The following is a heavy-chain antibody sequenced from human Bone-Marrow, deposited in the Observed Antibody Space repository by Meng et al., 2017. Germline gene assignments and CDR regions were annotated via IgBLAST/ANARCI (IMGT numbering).Heavy chain of an antibody. CDR3: AASPGWWRIDS. CDR1: GASVSSGYW. Sequence: GQLKGADPGLVKPSGPLSLTGGVSGASVSSGYWWTWVRQPPGKGLEWIGEFHHSGTTNYNPSLRSRVTISVDTSKNQFSLRLTSVTAADTAVYYCAASPGWWRIDSWGQGTLVTVSS. J-gene: IGHJ4*02. V-gene: IGHV4-4*02. D-gene: IGHD6-19*01. CDR2: FHHSGTT.